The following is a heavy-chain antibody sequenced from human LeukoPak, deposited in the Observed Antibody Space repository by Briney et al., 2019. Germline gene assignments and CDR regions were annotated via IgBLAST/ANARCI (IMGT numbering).Heavy chain of an antibody. CDR2: ISSSGSTI. CDR3: AELGITMIGGV. D-gene: IGHD3-10*02. J-gene: IGHJ6*04. V-gene: IGHV3-48*03. Sequence: HPGGSLRLSCAASGFTVSSNHMSWVRQAPGKGLEWVSYISSSGSTIYYADSVKGRFTISRDNAKNSLYLQMNSLRAEDTAVYYCAELGITMIGGVWGKGTTVTISS. CDR1: GFTVSSNH.